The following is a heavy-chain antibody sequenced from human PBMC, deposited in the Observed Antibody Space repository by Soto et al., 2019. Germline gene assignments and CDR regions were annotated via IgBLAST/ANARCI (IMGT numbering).Heavy chain of an antibody. J-gene: IGHJ4*02. Sequence: QVQLLQSGAEVKKPGASVKVSCKTSGYTFTDYGITWVRQAPGQGLEWMGWISAKNGNTHYVQKFRDRVTMTTDTATSTAYMELRSLTSDDTALYYCARDKEFPDYWGQGTLVTVSS. V-gene: IGHV1-18*01. CDR2: ISAKNGNT. CDR3: ARDKEFPDY. CDR1: GYTFTDYG.